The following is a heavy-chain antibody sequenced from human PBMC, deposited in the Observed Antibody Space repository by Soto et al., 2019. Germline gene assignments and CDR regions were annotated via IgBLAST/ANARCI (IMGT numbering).Heavy chain of an antibody. CDR2: INHSGST. J-gene: IGHJ5*02. V-gene: IGHV4-34*01. CDR1: GGSFSGYY. D-gene: IGHD2-15*01. Sequence: SETLSLICAVYGGSFSGYYWSWIRQPPGKGLEWIGEINHSGSTNYNPSLKSRVTISVDTSKNQFSLKLSSVTAADTAVYYCASAPRYCSGGSCIGSNWFDPWGQGTLVTVSS. CDR3: ASAPRYCSGGSCIGSNWFDP.